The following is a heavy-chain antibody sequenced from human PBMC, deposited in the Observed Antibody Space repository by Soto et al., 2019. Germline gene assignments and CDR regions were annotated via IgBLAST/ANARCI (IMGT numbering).Heavy chain of an antibody. V-gene: IGHV1-46*01. CDR3: ASRVLCDMDF. Sequence: GASVKVSCKASGYTFTSYYMHWVRQAPGQGLEWMGIINPSGGSTSYAQEFQGRLILTTDTSTSTVYMDLNSVKSEDSAVYYCASRVLCDMDFWGQGTTVTVSS. CDR1: GYTFTSYY. CDR2: INPSGGST. D-gene: IGHD2-21*01. J-gene: IGHJ6*02.